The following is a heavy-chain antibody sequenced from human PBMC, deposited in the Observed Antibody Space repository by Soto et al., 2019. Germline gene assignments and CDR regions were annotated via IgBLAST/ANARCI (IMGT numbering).Heavy chain of an antibody. J-gene: IGHJ4*02. D-gene: IGHD3-10*01. CDR1: GFTFSSYW. CDR2: IKQDGSEK. CDR3: ARDTVIYYGSGSNPDY. V-gene: IGHV3-7*01. Sequence: GGSLRLSCAASGFTFSSYWMSWVRQAPGKGLEWVANIKQDGSEKYYVDSVKGRFTISRDNAKNSLYLQMNSLRAEDTAVYYCARDTVIYYGSGSNPDYWGQGTLVTVSS.